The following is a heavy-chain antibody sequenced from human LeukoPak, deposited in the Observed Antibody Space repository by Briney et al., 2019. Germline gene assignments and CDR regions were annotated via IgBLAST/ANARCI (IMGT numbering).Heavy chain of an antibody. V-gene: IGHV4-61*01. J-gene: IGHJ4*02. CDR1: GASVSSSTYY. D-gene: IGHD2-15*01. CDR3: ARLHGGWYHFDN. CDR2: IYYTGST. Sequence: SETLSLTCTVSGASVSSSTYYWSWIRQPPGKGLEWIGYIYYTGSTNYNPSLKNRVTISVDTSKNQFSLKLSSVTAADTAVYYCARLHGGWYHFDNWGQGTLVTVSS.